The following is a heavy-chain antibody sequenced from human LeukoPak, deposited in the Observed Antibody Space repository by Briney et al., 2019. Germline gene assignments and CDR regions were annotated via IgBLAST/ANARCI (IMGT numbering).Heavy chain of an antibody. CDR2: IYYSGST. J-gene: IGHJ5*02. CDR1: GGSISSYY. Sequence: SETLSLTCTVSGGSISSYYWSWIRQPPGKGLEWIGYIYYSGSTNYNPSLKSRVTISVDTSKNQFSLKLSSVTAADTAVYYCERHSEHYYGSGSYYNWFDPWGQGTLVTVSS. V-gene: IGHV4-59*08. D-gene: IGHD3-10*01. CDR3: ERHSEHYYGSGSYYNWFDP.